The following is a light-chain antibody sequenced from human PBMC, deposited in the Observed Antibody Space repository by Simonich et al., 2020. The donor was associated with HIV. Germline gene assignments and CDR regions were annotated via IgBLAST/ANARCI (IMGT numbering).Light chain of an antibody. CDR3: SSYAGSDIWV. V-gene: IGLV2-8*01. CDR1: SSDVGGYNY. Sequence: QSALTQLPSASGSPGPSVPISCTGTSSDVGGYNYVSWYQQHPGKAPKLMIYEVSQRPSGVPVRFSGSKSCNTASLTVSGLQAEDEADYYCSSYAGSDIWVFGGGTKLTVL. J-gene: IGLJ3*02. CDR2: EVS.